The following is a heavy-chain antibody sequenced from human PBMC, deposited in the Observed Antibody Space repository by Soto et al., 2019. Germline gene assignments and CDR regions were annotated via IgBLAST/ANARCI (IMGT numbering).Heavy chain of an antibody. V-gene: IGHV3-23*01. D-gene: IGHD6-19*01. CDR1: GFTFSSYA. CDR3: AKDNVYRQWLAHDAFDI. Sequence: EVQLLESGGGLVQPGGSLRLSCAASGFTFSSYAMSWVRQAPGKGLEWVSAISGSGGSTYYADSVKGRFTISRDNSKNTLYLQMNRLRAEDTAVYYCAKDNVYRQWLAHDAFDIRGEGTMVAVSS. J-gene: IGHJ3*02. CDR2: ISGSGGST.